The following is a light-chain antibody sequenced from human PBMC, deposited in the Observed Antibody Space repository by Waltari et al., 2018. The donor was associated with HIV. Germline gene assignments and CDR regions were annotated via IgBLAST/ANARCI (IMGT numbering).Light chain of an antibody. CDR1: SLAIGASKY. CDR2: EFT. V-gene: IGLV2-14*01. Sequence: QSALTQPASVSASPGQPLTISCTGSSLAIGASKYISWYQQHPGKAPRLIIYEFTKRPSSVSNRFSGSKSANTASLTIFGLQTEDEADYYCSSFVTSTLELTFGGGTKLTVL. CDR3: SSFVTSTLELT. J-gene: IGLJ2*01.